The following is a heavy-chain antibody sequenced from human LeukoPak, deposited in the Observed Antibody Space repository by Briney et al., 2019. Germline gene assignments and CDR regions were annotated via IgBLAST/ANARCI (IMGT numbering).Heavy chain of an antibody. CDR2: ISSSGSSI. J-gene: IGHJ4*02. V-gene: IGHV3-48*03. D-gene: IGHD3-22*01. CDR3: ASLVGDYYDSRAPLYY. Sequence: GGSLRLSCAVSGLTFSNFDMNWVRQAPGKGLQWVSYISSSGSSIHYADSVKGRFTISRDNAKNSLYLQMHSLRAEDTAVYYCASLVGDYYDSRAPLYYWGQGTLVTVSS. CDR1: GLTFSNFD.